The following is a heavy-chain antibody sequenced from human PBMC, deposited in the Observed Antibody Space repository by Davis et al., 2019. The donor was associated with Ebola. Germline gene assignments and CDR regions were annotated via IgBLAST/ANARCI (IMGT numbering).Heavy chain of an antibody. J-gene: IGHJ5*02. D-gene: IGHD1-1*01. CDR2: IYSGVTT. CDR3: ARAGTTGTTDWFDP. V-gene: IGHV3-53*01. CDR1: GFTVSSNY. Sequence: PGGSLRLSCAASGFTVSSNYMSWVRLAPGKGLEWVSVIYSGVTTNYADSVKGRFTISRDHSKNTLYLQMNSLRAEDTAIYYCARAGTTGTTDWFDPWGQGTLVTVSS.